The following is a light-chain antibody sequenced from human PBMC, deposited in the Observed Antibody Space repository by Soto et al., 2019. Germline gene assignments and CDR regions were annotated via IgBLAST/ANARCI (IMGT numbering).Light chain of an antibody. CDR1: SSDVGGYNY. CDR3: SSYTSISTLVV. CDR2: EVS. J-gene: IGLJ1*01. Sequence: QSALTQPASVSGSPGQSITISCTGTSSDVGGYNYVSWYQQHPGKAPKLMIYEVSNRPSGVSNRFSGSKSGNTASLTISGLQAEDEADYYCSSYTSISTLVVFGTGTKRTVL. V-gene: IGLV2-14*01.